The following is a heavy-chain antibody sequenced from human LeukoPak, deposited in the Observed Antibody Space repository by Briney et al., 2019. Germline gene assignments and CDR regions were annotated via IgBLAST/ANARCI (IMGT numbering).Heavy chain of an antibody. Sequence: SETLSLSCTVSGGSISSGGYYWSWIRQPPGKGLEWIGYIYHSGSTYYNPSLKSRVTISVDRSKNQFSLKLSSVTAADTAVHYCARSLGSPELLHAFDIWGQGTMVTVSS. J-gene: IGHJ3*02. CDR2: IYHSGST. D-gene: IGHD1-7*01. V-gene: IGHV4-30-2*01. CDR3: ARSLGSPELLHAFDI. CDR1: GGSISSGGYY.